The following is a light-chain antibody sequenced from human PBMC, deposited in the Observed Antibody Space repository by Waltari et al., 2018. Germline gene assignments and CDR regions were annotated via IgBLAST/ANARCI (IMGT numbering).Light chain of an antibody. CDR1: QGIRTR. Sequence: AIQLTQAPSSLSASVGDRVIITCRASQGIRTRLDWYQQRPGRAPKVLIFGASVLQSGVPSRFSGSGSGTDFTLTISSVQPEDFATYYCQQFNTYPLTFGGGTKVEIK. CDR2: GAS. CDR3: QQFNTYPLT. J-gene: IGKJ4*01. V-gene: IGKV1-13*02.